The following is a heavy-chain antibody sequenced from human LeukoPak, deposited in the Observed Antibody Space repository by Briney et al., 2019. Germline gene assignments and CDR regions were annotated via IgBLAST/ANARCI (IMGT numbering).Heavy chain of an antibody. CDR2: IKEDGSEK. Sequence: PGGSLRLSCAASGFSFSSYWMSWVRQAPGKGLEWVANIKEDGSEKHYVGSVKGRFTISRDNAKNSLYLQMNSLRAEDTAVYYCARVVVAVTSYHYYYMDVWGEGTTVTVSS. D-gene: IGHD2-15*01. CDR1: GFSFSSYW. V-gene: IGHV3-7*01. CDR3: ARVVVAVTSYHYYYMDV. J-gene: IGHJ6*03.